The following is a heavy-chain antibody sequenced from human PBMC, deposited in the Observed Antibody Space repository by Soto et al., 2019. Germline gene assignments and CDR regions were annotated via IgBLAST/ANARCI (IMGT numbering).Heavy chain of an antibody. J-gene: IGHJ3*01. CDR1: GFTFSSYV. CDR2: ISGSGGST. CDR3: AKEGGWLRWGDACDV. D-gene: IGHD5-12*01. Sequence: EVQLLESGGGLVQPGGSLRLSCAASGFTFSSYVMTWVRQAPGKGLEWVSAISGSGGSTYYADSVKGRFTISRDNSKNTLYLKRNTLKVAVTAVYYCAKEGGWLRWGDACDVWGRGTMVSVSS. V-gene: IGHV3-23*01.